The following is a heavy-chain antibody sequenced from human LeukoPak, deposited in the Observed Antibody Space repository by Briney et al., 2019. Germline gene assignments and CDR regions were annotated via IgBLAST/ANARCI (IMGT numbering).Heavy chain of an antibody. Sequence: PGRSLRLSCAASGFTFSSYAMDWVRQAPGKGLEGVAVISYDGSNKYYADSVKGRFTISRDNAKKSLYLQMNSLRAEDTAVYYCARHLSGVTGYTYGRGIDYWGQGTLVTVSS. V-gene: IGHV3-30*04. CDR3: ARHLSGVTGYTYGRGIDY. CDR1: GFTFSSYA. D-gene: IGHD5-18*01. J-gene: IGHJ4*02. CDR2: ISYDGSNK.